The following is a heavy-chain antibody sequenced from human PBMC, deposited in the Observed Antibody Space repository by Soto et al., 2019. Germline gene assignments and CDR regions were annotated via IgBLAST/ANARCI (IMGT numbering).Heavy chain of an antibody. V-gene: IGHV1-69*08. CDR3: ARDWRGIAVAGNWFDP. CDR2: IIPILGIA. D-gene: IGHD6-19*01. Sequence: QVQLVQSGAEVKKPGSSVKVSCKASGGTFSSYTISWVRQAPGQGLEWMGRIIPILGIANYAQKFQGRVTITADKSTSTAYMELSSLRSEDTAVYYCARDWRGIAVAGNWFDPWGQGTLVTVSS. J-gene: IGHJ5*02. CDR1: GGTFSSYT.